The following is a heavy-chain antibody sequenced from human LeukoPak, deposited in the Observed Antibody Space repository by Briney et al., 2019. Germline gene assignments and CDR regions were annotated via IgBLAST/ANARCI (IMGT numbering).Heavy chain of an antibody. V-gene: IGHV4-39*02. D-gene: IGHD2-15*01. CDR1: GGSISSSSYY. CDR3: AREGCSGGSCYSNY. CDR2: IYYSGST. Sequence: SETLSLTCTVSGGSISSSSYYWGWIRQPPGKGLEWIGSIYYSGSTYYNPSLKRRVTISVDTSKNQFSLKLSSVTAADTAVYYCAREGCSGGSCYSNYWGQGTLVTVSS. J-gene: IGHJ4*02.